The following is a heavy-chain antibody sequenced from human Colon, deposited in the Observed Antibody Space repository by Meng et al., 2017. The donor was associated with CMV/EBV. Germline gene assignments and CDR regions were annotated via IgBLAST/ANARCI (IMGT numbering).Heavy chain of an antibody. J-gene: IGHJ4*02. D-gene: IGHD4-23*01. CDR2: IYYSGST. V-gene: IGHV4-30-4*08. Sequence: QVRLQGWGPGLVKPSQTLSLTCTASGGSISSGDYSWSWIRQPPGKGLEWIGYIYYSGSTYYNPSLKSRVTISVDTSKNQFSLKLSSVTAADTAVYYCARGADYGGNPLDYWGQGTLVTVSS. CDR1: GGSISSGDYS. CDR3: ARGADYGGNPLDY.